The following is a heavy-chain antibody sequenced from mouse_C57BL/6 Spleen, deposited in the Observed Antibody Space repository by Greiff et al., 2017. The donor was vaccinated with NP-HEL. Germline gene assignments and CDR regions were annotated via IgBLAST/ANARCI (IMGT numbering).Heavy chain of an antibody. CDR1: GYTFTDYY. J-gene: IGHJ1*03. CDR2: IDPNNGGT. D-gene: IGHD1-1*01. CDR3: AKFYGSSYVYFDV. Sequence: VQLQQSGPELVKPGASVKISCKASGYTFTDYYMNWVKQSHGKSLEWIGDIDPNNGGTSYNQKFKGKATLTVDKSSSTAYMELRSLTSEDSAVYYCAKFYGSSYVYFDVWGTGTTVTVSS. V-gene: IGHV1-26*01.